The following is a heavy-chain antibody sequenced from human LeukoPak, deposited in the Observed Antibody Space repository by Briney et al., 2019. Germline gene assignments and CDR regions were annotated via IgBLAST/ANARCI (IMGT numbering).Heavy chain of an antibody. Sequence: SETLSLTCAVSGGSISSGGYSWSWIRQPPGKGLEWIGYIYHSGSTYYNPSLKSRVTISVDRSKNQSSLKLSSVTAADTAVYYCARGVGYSNYYYYGMDVWGQGTTVIVSS. J-gene: IGHJ6*02. CDR2: IYHSGST. V-gene: IGHV4-30-2*01. D-gene: IGHD4-11*01. CDR3: ARGVGYSNYYYYGMDV. CDR1: GGSISSGGYS.